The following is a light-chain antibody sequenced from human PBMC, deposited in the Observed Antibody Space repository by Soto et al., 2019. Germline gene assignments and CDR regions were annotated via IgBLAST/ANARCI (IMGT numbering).Light chain of an antibody. J-gene: IGKJ2*01. CDR2: GAS. Sequence: EIVMTQSPATLSVSPGERVTLSWRASQSINYNLAWYQQKPGQAPRLLIQGASTRATGIPVRFSGSGSGTEFTLTISSLQSEDFAVYYCQQYKNWYTFGQGTKLEIK. V-gene: IGKV3-15*01. CDR3: QQYKNWYT. CDR1: QSINYN.